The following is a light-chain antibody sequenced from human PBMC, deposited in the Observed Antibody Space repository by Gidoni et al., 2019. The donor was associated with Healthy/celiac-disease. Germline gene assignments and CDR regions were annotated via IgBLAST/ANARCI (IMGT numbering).Light chain of an antibody. V-gene: IGKV1-5*03. CDR2: KAS. CDR3: QQYNSYPIT. CDR1: QSISSW. J-gene: IGKJ5*01. Sequence: DIQMPQSPSTLSASVGDRVTITCLASQSISSWLAWYQQKPGKAPKLLIYKASSLESGVPSRFSGSGSGTEFTLTISSLQPDDFATYYCQQYNSYPITFGQGTRLEIK.